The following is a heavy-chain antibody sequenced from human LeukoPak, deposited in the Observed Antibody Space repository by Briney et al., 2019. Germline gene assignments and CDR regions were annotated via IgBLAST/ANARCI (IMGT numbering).Heavy chain of an antibody. CDR3: ASGKYYYDSSGYYGPLGY. D-gene: IGHD3-22*01. CDR2: IYYSGST. J-gene: IGHJ4*02. Sequence: PSETLSLTCTVSGGSISSSSYYWSWIRQHPGKGLEWIGYIYYSGSTYYNPSLKSRVTISVDTSKNQFSLKLSSVTAADTAVYYCASGKYYYDSSGYYGPLGYWGQGTLVTVSS. V-gene: IGHV4-31*03. CDR1: GGSISSSSYY.